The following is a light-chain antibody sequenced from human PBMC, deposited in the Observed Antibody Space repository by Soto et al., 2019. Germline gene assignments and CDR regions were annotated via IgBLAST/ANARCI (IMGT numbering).Light chain of an antibody. J-gene: IGLJ2*01. CDR3: LLSYSGTRV. V-gene: IGLV7-46*01. CDR2: DTS. Sequence: QAVVTQEPSLTVSPGGTVTLTCGSSTGTVASGHYPFWFQQKPGQAPRTLIYDTSSKHSWTPARFSGSLLGGKAALTLSGAQPEDEADYYCLLSYSGTRVFGGGTKVTVL. CDR1: TGTVASGHY.